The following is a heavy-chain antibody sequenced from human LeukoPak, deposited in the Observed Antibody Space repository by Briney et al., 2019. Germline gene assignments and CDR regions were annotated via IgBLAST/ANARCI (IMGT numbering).Heavy chain of an antibody. CDR1: GYNYRDYY. CDR2: INPQSGGT. CDR3: ARVYRLYECTQPTAYDI. D-gene: IGHD3-16*01. V-gene: IGHV1-2*02. Sequence: ASVKVSCKASGYNYRDYYIHWVRHAPGQGLEWVGWINPQSGGTRYAPRFQGRVTMSSDTSINTAYMELRRLTSDDTAVFYCARVYRLYECTQPTAYDIWGQGTGVTVSS. J-gene: IGHJ3*02.